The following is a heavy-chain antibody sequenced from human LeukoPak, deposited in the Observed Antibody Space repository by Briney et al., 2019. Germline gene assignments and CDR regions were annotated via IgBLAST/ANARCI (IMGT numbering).Heavy chain of an antibody. V-gene: IGHV1-69*05. CDR2: IIPIFGTA. Sequence: GASVKVSCKASGGTFSSYAISWVRQAPGQGLEWMGGIIPIFGTANYAQKFQGRVTITTDESTSTAYTELSSLRSEDTAVYYCARDNYAGANWFDPWGQGTLVTVSS. CDR1: GGTFSSYA. D-gene: IGHD1-7*01. CDR3: ARDNYAGANWFDP. J-gene: IGHJ5*02.